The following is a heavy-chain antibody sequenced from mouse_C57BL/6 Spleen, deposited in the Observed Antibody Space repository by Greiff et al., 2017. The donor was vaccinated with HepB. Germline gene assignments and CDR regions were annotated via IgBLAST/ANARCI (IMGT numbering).Heavy chain of an antibody. V-gene: IGHV1-7*01. D-gene: IGHD1-1*01. J-gene: IGHJ2*01. CDR3: ASDYGSSYKGAYYFDY. CDR1: GYTFTSYW. Sequence: VQLQQSGAELAKPGASVKLSCKASGYTFTSYWMHWVKQRPGQGLEWIGYINPSSGYTKYNQKFKDKATLTADKSSSTAYMQLSSLTYEDSAVYYCASDYGSSYKGAYYFDYWGQGTTLTVSS. CDR2: INPSSGYT.